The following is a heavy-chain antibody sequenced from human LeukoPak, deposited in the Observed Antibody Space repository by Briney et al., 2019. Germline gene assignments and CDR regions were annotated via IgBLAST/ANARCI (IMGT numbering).Heavy chain of an antibody. D-gene: IGHD6-13*01. CDR2: IIPIFGTA. J-gene: IGHJ5*02. V-gene: IGHV1-69*05. CDR1: GGTFSSYA. Sequence: ASVKVSCKASGGTFSSYAISWVRQAPGQGLEWMGGIIPIFGTANYAQKFQGRVTITTDESTSTAYMELSSLRSGDTAVYYCARDGGIAAAGIRSFGKYWFDPWGQGTLVTVSS. CDR3: ARDGGIAAAGIRSFGKYWFDP.